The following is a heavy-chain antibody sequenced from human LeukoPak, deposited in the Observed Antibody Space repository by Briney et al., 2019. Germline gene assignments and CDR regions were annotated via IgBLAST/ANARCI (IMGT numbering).Heavy chain of an antibody. Sequence: PSETLSLTCAVSGGSISSTTSYWGWIRQPPGKGLEWIGRIYYSGSTFYNPSLKSRVTISVDTSKNQLSLRLSSVTAADTAVYYCARHGSTDYFDYWGQGTLVTVSS. D-gene: IGHD2-2*03. J-gene: IGHJ4*02. V-gene: IGHV4-39*01. CDR3: ARHGSTDYFDY. CDR1: GGSISSTTSY. CDR2: IYYSGST.